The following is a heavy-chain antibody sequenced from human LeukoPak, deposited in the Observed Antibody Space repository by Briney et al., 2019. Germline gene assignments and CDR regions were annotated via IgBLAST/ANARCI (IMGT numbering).Heavy chain of an antibody. J-gene: IGHJ5*02. CDR3: ARDIRGSGNYGWFDP. CDR2: ISDSGGIT. Sequence: GGSLRLSCAASGFTFSSYAMSWVRQAAGKGLEWVAAISDSGGITYYVDSVRGRFTISRDNSKNTLYLQMNSLRAEDTAIYSCARDIRGSGNYGWFDPWGQGTLVTVSS. CDR1: GFTFSSYA. V-gene: IGHV3-23*01. D-gene: IGHD3-10*01.